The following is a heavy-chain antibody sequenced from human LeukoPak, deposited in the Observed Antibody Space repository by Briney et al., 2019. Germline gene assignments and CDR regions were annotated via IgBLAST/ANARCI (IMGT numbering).Heavy chain of an antibody. CDR1: GFTFSSYA. CDR2: ISYDGSNK. CDR3: ARDHYGGNTQLSY. D-gene: IGHD4-23*01. J-gene: IGHJ4*02. Sequence: PGRSLRLSCAASGFTFSSYAMHWVRQAPGKGLEWVAVISYDGSNKYYADSVKGRFIISRDNSKNTLYLQMNSLRAEDTAVYYCARDHYGGNTQLSYWGQGTLVTVSS. V-gene: IGHV3-30*04.